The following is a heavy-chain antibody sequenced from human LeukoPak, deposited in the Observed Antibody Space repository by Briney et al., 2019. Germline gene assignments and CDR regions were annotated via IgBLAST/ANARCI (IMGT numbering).Heavy chain of an antibody. J-gene: IGHJ4*02. Sequence: GGSLRLSCAASGFTFSSSAMHWVRQAPGKGLEWVSFISRSSDLIYYADSVKGRFTISRDNSKNTLYLQMNSLRAEDTAVYYCARTPYSSGWYPYFDYWGQGTLVTVSS. CDR2: ISRSSDLI. V-gene: IGHV3-48*01. D-gene: IGHD6-19*01. CDR1: GFTFSSSA. CDR3: ARTPYSSGWYPYFDY.